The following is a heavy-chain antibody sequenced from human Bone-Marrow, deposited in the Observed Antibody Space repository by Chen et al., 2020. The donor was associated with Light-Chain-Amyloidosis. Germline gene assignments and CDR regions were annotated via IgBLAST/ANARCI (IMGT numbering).Heavy chain of an antibody. V-gene: IGHV4-34*01. Sequence: QVKLQQWGAGLLKPSETLSLTCAVYGGSFSGYYWRWIRQPPGKGLRWIGEINNSGRTNYNPSLKSRVTISVDTSKNQFSLKLSSVTAADTAVYYCARRGRYGIQQTEKKNYGMDVWGQGTTVTVSS. CDR2: INNSGRT. CDR1: GGSFSGYY. D-gene: IGHD5-18*01. J-gene: IGHJ6*02. CDR3: ARRGRYGIQQTEKKNYGMDV.